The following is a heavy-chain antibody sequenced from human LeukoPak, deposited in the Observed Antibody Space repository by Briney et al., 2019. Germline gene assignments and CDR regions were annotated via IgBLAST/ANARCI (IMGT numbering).Heavy chain of an antibody. CDR3: ARDQNSGFGH. CDR1: GGSISSRGYY. CDR2: ISYSGST. V-gene: IGHV4-31*03. D-gene: IGHD4-23*01. Sequence: SETLSLTCTVSGGSISSRGYYWSWIRQHPGTSLEWIGYISYSGSTYYNPSLKSRVTISGDTSKNQFSLGLTSVSAADTAVYYCARDQNSGFGHWGQGTLVTVSS. J-gene: IGHJ4*02.